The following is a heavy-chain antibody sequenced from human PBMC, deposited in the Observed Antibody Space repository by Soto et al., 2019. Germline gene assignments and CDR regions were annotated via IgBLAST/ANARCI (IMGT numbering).Heavy chain of an antibody. V-gene: IGHV4-31*03. J-gene: IGHJ4*02. D-gene: IGHD2-2*01. CDR1: GGSISSGGYY. CDR3: ARDVSPKYCSSTSCYRYFDY. CDR2: IYYSGST. Sequence: PSETLSLTCTVSGGSISSGGYYWSWIRQHPGKGLEWIGYIYYSGSTYYNPSLKSRVTISVDTSKNQFSLKLSSVTAADTAVYYCARDVSPKYCSSTSCYRYFDYWGQGTLVTVSS.